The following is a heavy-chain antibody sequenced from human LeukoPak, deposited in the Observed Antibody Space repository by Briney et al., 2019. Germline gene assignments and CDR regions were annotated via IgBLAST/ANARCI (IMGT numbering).Heavy chain of an antibody. V-gene: IGHV3-33*08. J-gene: IGHJ4*02. Sequence: PGGSLRLSCAASGFKFDDYGMHWVRQAPGKGLEWVAVIWYDGSNKYYADSVKGRFTISRDNSKNTLYLQMNSLRAEDTAVYYCARESAVAGIDYWGQGTLVSVSS. D-gene: IGHD6-19*01. CDR2: IWYDGSNK. CDR1: GFKFDDYG. CDR3: ARESAVAGIDY.